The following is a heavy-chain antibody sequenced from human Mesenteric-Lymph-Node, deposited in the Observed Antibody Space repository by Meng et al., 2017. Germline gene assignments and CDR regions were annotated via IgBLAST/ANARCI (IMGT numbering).Heavy chain of an antibody. CDR1: GVSFSSGGYY. V-gene: IGHV4-31*11. Sequence: QLPGTRLVSPSESLSLPCAGSGVSFSSGGYYWTWIRRHPGKGLAWFGHIYYSGSTFYNPSLKRRVIISIDTSKNQFSLNLRSVTAADTAVYYCARGGYYSLDYWGQGTLVTVSS. CDR3: ARGGYYSLDY. D-gene: IGHD5-18*01. CDR2: IYYSGST. J-gene: IGHJ4*02.